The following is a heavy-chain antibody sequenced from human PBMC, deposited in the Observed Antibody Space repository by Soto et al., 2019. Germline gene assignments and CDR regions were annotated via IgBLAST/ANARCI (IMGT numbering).Heavy chain of an antibody. Sequence: QVTLKESGPVLVKPTETLTLTCTVSGFSLTNNKMGVSWIRQPPGKALEWLANIFSSDEKTYTTSPKSRGTISQDTSKSQVVLKVTNMDPVDTATYYCARISGGSPYYYAMDVWGQGTTVTVSS. CDR3: ARISGGSPYYYAMDV. CDR2: IFSSDEK. CDR1: GFSLTNNKMG. J-gene: IGHJ6*02. D-gene: IGHD3-10*01. V-gene: IGHV2-26*01.